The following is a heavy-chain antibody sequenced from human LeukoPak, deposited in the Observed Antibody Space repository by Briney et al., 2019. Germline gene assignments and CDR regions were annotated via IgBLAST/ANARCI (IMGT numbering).Heavy chain of an antibody. CDR1: GGSFSGYY. CDR3: ARHYGSGSPFDY. D-gene: IGHD3-10*01. CDR2: INHSGST. Sequence: PSETLSLTCAVYGGSFSGYYWSWIRQPPGKGLEWIGEINHSGSTNYNPSLKSRVTISVDTSKNQFSLKLSSVTAADTAVYYCARHYGSGSPFDYWGQGTLVTVSS. V-gene: IGHV4-34*01. J-gene: IGHJ4*02.